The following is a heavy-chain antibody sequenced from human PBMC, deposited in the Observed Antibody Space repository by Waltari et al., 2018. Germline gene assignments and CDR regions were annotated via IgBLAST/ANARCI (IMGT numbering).Heavy chain of an antibody. J-gene: IGHJ4*02. Sequence: QLQLQESGPGLVKPSETLSLTCTVSGGSISSSSYYWGWIRQPPGKGLEWIGSIYYSGSTYYNPSLKSGVTRSVDTSKNQFSLKLSSVTAADTAVYYCARRVGATSYFDYWGQGTLVTVSS. CDR3: ARRVGATSYFDY. CDR1: GGSISSSSYY. V-gene: IGHV4-39*01. D-gene: IGHD1-26*01. CDR2: IYYSGST.